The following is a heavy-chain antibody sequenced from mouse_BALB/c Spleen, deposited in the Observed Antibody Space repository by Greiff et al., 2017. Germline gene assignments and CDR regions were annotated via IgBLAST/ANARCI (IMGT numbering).Heavy chain of an antibody. CDR1: GFNIKDTY. D-gene: IGHD2-1*01. J-gene: IGHJ4*01. V-gene: IGHV14-3*02. Sequence: VQLKESGAELVKPGASVKLSCTASGFNIKDTYMHWVKQRPEQGLEWIGRIDPANGNTKYDPKFQGKATITADTSSNTAYLQLSSLTSEDTAVYYCALIYYGNQGAMDYWGQGTSVTVSS. CDR3: ALIYYGNQGAMDY. CDR2: IDPANGNT.